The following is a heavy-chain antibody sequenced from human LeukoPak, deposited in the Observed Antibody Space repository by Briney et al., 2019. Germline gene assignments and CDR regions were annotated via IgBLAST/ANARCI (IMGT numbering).Heavy chain of an antibody. V-gene: IGHV4-31*03. Sequence: SQTLSLTCTVSGGSISSGGYYWSWIRQHPGKGLEWIGYIYYSGSTYYNPSLKSRVTISVDTSKNQFSLKLSSVTAADTAVYYCARDRPGIAAAGLNYYFDYWGQGTLVTVSS. D-gene: IGHD6-13*01. CDR1: GGSISSGGYY. CDR3: ARDRPGIAAAGLNYYFDY. J-gene: IGHJ4*02. CDR2: IYYSGST.